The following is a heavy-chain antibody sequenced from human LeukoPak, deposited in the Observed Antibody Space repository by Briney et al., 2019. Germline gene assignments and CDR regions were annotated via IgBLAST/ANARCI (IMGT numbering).Heavy chain of an antibody. CDR2: INHSGST. CDR1: GFTFSDYY. D-gene: IGHD2-15*01. J-gene: IGHJ6*02. V-gene: IGHV4-34*01. CDR3: ARLSKYCSGGSCYSGHYYYGMDV. Sequence: PGGSLRLSCAASGFTFSDYYMSWIRQAPGKGLEWIGEINHSGSTNYNPSLKSRVTISVDTSKNQFSLKLSSVTAADTAVYYCARLSKYCSGGSCYSGHYYYGMDVRGQGTTVTVSS.